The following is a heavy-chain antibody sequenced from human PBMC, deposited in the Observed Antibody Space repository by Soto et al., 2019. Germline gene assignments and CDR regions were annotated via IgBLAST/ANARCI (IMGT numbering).Heavy chain of an antibody. CDR1: GYTFTGYY. CDR3: AREGHVDIVATTEDNWFDP. D-gene: IGHD5-12*01. Sequence: ASVKVSCKASGYTFTGYYMHWVRQAPGQGLEWMGWINPNSGGTNYAQKFQGWVTMTRDTSISTAYMELSRLRSDDTAVYYCAREGHVDIVATTEDNWFDPWGQGTLVTVSS. J-gene: IGHJ5*02. V-gene: IGHV1-2*04. CDR2: INPNSGGT.